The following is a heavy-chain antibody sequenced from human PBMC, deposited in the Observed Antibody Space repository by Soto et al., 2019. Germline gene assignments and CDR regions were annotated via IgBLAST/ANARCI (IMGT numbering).Heavy chain of an antibody. D-gene: IGHD6-13*01. V-gene: IGHV3-48*03. CDR1: GFVFKNYG. Sequence: SLRLSCVAPGFVFKNYGMNWVRQAPGKGLEWISYISNSGNTIYVADSMRGRFTISRDNAKNSLFLQMNSLRADETAVYYCARDIAKRDYYYGLDVWGQGTTVTGSS. CDR2: ISNSGNTI. J-gene: IGHJ6*02. CDR3: ARDIAKRDYYYGLDV.